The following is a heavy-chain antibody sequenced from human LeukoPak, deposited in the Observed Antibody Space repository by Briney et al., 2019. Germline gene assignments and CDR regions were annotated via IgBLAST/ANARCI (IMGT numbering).Heavy chain of an antibody. V-gene: IGHV1-3*01. CDR3: ARDLGSDYSNYWVY. CDR1: GYTFTSYG. J-gene: IGHJ4*02. D-gene: IGHD4-11*01. Sequence: GASVKVSCKASGYTFTSYGISWVRQAPGQRLEWMGWINAGNGNTKYSQKFQGRVTITRDTSASTAYMELSSLRSEDTAVYYCARDLGSDYSNYWVYWGQGTLVTVSS. CDR2: INAGNGNT.